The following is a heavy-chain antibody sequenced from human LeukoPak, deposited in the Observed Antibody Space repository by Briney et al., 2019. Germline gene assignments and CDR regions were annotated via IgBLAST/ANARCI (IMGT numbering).Heavy chain of an antibody. CDR2: IYYSGNT. J-gene: IGHJ4*02. Sequence: PSETLSLTCTVSGGSISSSSYYWGWVRQPPGKGLEWIGSIYYSGNTYYNPSLKSRVTISVDTSKNQFSLRLSSVTAADTAVFYCARDRYGQRIFDYWGQGTLVTVSS. D-gene: IGHD3-16*02. CDR1: GGSISSSSYY. V-gene: IGHV4-39*02. CDR3: ARDRYGQRIFDY.